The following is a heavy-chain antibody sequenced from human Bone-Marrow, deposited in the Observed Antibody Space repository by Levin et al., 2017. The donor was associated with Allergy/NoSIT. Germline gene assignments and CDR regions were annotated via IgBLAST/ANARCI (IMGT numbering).Heavy chain of an antibody. CDR1: GFTFSNYA. Sequence: PGGSLRLSCAASGFTFSNYAMTWIRQAPGKGLEWVSAITGNGDSTYYTDAVRGRFTISRDNSKNTLYLQMNSQRIEDTAVYYCAKHLGEVFDHKYYHYTLHVWGQGTAVTVSS. CDR3: AKHLGEVFDHKYYHYTLHV. V-gene: IGHV3-23*01. D-gene: IGHD3-10*01. J-gene: IGHJ6*02. CDR2: ITGNGDST.